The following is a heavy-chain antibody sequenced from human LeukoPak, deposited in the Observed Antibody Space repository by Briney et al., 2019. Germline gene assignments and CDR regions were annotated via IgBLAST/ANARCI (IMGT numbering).Heavy chain of an antibody. CDR2: IGTAGDT. J-gene: IGHJ3*02. CDR3: ARLSLGHAFDI. D-gene: IGHD3-16*01. V-gene: IGHV3-13*01. CDR1: GFTFSSYD. Sequence: PGGSLRLSCAASGFTFSSYDMHWVRQATGKGLEWVSAIGTAGDTYYPGSVKGRFTISRENAKNSLYLQMNSLRAGDTAVYYCARLSLGHAFDIWGQGTMDTVSS.